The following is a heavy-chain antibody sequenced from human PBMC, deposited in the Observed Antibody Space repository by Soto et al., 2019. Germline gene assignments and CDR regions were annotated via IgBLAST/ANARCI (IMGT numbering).Heavy chain of an antibody. CDR1: GFTFGNYW. CDR3: ARDVSPVSSGYYLDAFDI. J-gene: IGHJ3*02. CDR2: IKGDGSAK. V-gene: IGHV3-7*05. D-gene: IGHD6-25*01. Sequence: EVQLVESGGGLVQHGGSLRLSCAASGFTFGNYWMTWVRQAPGKGLEWVANIKGDGSAKSYLDSVRGRFTVSRDNAENSLFLQMNILRAEDTALYYCARDVSPVSSGYYLDAFDIWGQGTMVTVS.